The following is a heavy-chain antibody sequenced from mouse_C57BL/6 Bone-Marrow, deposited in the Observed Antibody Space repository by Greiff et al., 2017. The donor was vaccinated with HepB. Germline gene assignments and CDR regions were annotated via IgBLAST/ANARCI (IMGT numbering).Heavy chain of an antibody. CDR3: ARFYDYYAMDY. D-gene: IGHD2-3*01. V-gene: IGHV5-17*01. J-gene: IGHJ4*01. CDR1: GFTFSDYG. CDR2: ISSGSSTI. Sequence: EVKLVESGGGLVKPGGSLKLSCAASGFTFSDYGMHWVRQAPEKGLEWVAYISSGSSTIYYADTVKGRFTISRDNAKNTLFLQMTSLRSEDTAMYYCARFYDYYAMDYWGQGTSATVSS.